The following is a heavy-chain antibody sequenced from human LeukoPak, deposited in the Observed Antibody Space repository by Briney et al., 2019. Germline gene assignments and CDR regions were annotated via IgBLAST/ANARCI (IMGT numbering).Heavy chain of an antibody. CDR3: ARVLDTAMVYYYYYMDV. Sequence: SETLSLTCTVSGGSISSHYWSWIRQPPGKGLEWIGYIYYSGSTNYNPSLKSRVTISVDTSKNQLSLKLSSVTAADTAVYYCARVLDTAMVYYYYYMDVWGKGTTVTVSS. CDR2: IYYSGST. J-gene: IGHJ6*03. CDR1: GGSISSHY. D-gene: IGHD5-18*01. V-gene: IGHV4-59*11.